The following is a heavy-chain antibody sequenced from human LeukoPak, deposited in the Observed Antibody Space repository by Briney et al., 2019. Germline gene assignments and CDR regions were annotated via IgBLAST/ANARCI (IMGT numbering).Heavy chain of an antibody. J-gene: IGHJ4*02. V-gene: IGHV1-18*01. Sequence: ASVKVSCKASGYTFTSYGISWVRQAPGQGLEWMGWISAYNGNANYAQKLQGRVTITTDTSTSTAYMELSCLRSDDTAVYYCARDDWSLDISSWYVDYWGQRTLVTVSS. CDR1: GYTFTSYG. CDR3: ARDDWSLDISSWYVDY. D-gene: IGHD6-13*01. CDR2: ISAYNGNA.